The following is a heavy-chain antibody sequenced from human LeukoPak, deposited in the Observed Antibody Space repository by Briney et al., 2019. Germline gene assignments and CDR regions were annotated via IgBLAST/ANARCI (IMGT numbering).Heavy chain of an antibody. CDR2: ISWNGGSI. Sequence: GSLRIPCAASGFTFDGYWVAWVRQSPGKGLEWVSGISWNGGSIGYGDSVKGRFTISRDNAKNSLYLQMNSLRTEDTALYYCARVAGGYSYGNTFDYWGQGTLVTVSS. CDR3: ARVAGGYSYGNTFDY. V-gene: IGHV3-20*04. CDR1: GFTFDGYW. D-gene: IGHD5-12*01. J-gene: IGHJ4*02.